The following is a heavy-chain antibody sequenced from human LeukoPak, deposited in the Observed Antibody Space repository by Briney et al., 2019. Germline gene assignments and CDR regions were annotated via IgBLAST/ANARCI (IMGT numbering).Heavy chain of an antibody. CDR3: ARDRGYSGYDLLH. CDR2: ISRSSSTI. D-gene: IGHD5-12*01. CDR1: GFTFSSYS. J-gene: IGHJ4*02. V-gene: IGHV3-48*01. Sequence: GGSLRLSCAASGFTFSSYSLNWVRQAPGKGLEWVSYISRSSSTIYYSDSVKGRFTISRDDAKDSVYLQMSSLRVDDTAVYYCARDRGYSGYDLLHWGQGTLVTVSS.